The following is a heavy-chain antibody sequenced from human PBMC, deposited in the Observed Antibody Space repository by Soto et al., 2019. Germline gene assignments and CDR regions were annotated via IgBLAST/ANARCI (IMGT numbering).Heavy chain of an antibody. Sequence: GGSLRLSCASSVFTFDDYAMHCVRQAPGKCLEWVSGISWNSGSIGYADSVKGRFTISRDNAKNSLYLQMNSLRAEDTALYYCAKDYSSSCWAYFQYWGQGTPEPVSS. CDR1: VFTFDDYA. D-gene: IGHD6-13*01. CDR3: AKDYSSSCWAYFQY. J-gene: IGHJ4*02. CDR2: ISWNSGSI. V-gene: IGHV3-9*01.